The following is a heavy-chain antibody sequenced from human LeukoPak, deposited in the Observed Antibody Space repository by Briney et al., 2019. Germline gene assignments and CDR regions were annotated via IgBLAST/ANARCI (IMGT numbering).Heavy chain of an antibody. CDR1: GGTFSGYA. V-gene: IGHV1-46*01. CDR2: INPSGGST. CDR3: AIDSSGYYLDE. J-gene: IGHJ4*02. Sequence: ASVKVSCKASGGTFSGYAISWVRQAPGQGLEWMGIINPSGGSTSYAQKFQGRVTMTRDMSTSTVYMELSSLRSEDTAVYYCAIDSSGYYLDEWGQGTLVTVSS. D-gene: IGHD3-22*01.